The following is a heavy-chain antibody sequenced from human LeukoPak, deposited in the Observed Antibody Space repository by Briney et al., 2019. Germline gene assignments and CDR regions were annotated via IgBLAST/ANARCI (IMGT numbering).Heavy chain of an antibody. D-gene: IGHD7-27*01. CDR1: GFSFSSYS. V-gene: IGHV3-48*01. Sequence: GGSLRLSCAASGFSFSSYSVNWVRQAPGRGLEWISYISSGSRTIFYADSVKGRFTISRDNAKNLLYLLMNSLRADDTAVYYCARESITGDRDFDYWGQGTLITVSS. CDR3: ARESITGDRDFDY. J-gene: IGHJ4*02. CDR2: ISSGSRTI.